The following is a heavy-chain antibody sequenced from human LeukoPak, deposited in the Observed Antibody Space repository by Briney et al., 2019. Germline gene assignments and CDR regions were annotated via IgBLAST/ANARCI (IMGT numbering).Heavy chain of an antibody. V-gene: IGHV4-59*01. CDR2: IYYSGST. J-gene: IGHJ4*02. Sequence: SETLSLTCTVSGGSISSYYWSWIRQPPGKGLEWIGYIYYSGSTNYNPSLKSRVTISVDTSKNQFSLKLSSVTAADTAVYYCARGRKDSSGYCFDYWSQGTLVTVSS. CDR1: GGSISSYY. CDR3: ARGRKDSSGYCFDY. D-gene: IGHD3-22*01.